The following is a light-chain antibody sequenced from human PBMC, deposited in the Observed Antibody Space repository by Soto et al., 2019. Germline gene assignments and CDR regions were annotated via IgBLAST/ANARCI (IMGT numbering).Light chain of an antibody. CDR1: SSDVGGYNY. V-gene: IGLV2-11*01. J-gene: IGLJ3*02. CDR2: DVS. CDR3: CSYAGSYTYCV. Sequence: QSVLTQPRSVSGSPGQSVTISCTGTSSDVGGYNYVSWYQQHPGKAPKLMIYDVSKRPSGVPDRFSGSKSGNTASLTISGLQAEDEADYYCCSYAGSYTYCVFGGGTTLTVL.